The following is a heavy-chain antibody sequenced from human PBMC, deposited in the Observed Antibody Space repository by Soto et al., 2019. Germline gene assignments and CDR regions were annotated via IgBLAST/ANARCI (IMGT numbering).Heavy chain of an antibody. J-gene: IGHJ5*01. CDR1: EYTFTDYS. V-gene: IGHV1-46*01. D-gene: IGHD6-13*01. CDR2: INPSGGST. CDR3: ATAAYSTSWYDF. Sequence: ASVKVSCKSSEYTFTDYSIHWVRQAPGQGLERMGLINPSGGSTSYAQKFQGRVTMTRDTSTSTVYMELSSLRSEDTAVYYCATAAYSTSWYDFWGQGTLVTVSS.